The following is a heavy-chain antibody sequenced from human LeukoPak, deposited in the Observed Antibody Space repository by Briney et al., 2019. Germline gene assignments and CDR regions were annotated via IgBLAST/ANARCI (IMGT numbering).Heavy chain of an antibody. D-gene: IGHD5-18*01. J-gene: IGHJ4*02. CDR2: ISYDGSNK. CDR3: AKGGDTAMVTYYFDY. Sequence: RVLRLSCAASGFTFSSYGMHWVRQAPGKRLEWVAVISYDGSNKYYADSVKGRFTISRDNSRNTLYLQMNSLRAEDTAVYYCAKGGDTAMVTYYFDYWGQGTLVTVSS. CDR1: GFTFSSYG. V-gene: IGHV3-30*18.